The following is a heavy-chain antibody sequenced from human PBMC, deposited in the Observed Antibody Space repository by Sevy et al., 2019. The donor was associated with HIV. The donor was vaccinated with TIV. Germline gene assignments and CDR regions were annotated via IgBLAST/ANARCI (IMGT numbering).Heavy chain of an antibody. J-gene: IGHJ4*02. V-gene: IGHV3-23*01. CDR2: ISGSGGRT. CDR1: GFTFSSYA. CDR3: AKALGARGYCSGGSCYTFDY. Sequence: GGSLRLSCAASGFTFSSYAMSWVRQAPGKGLEWVSAISGSGGRTYYADSVKGRFTISGDNSKNTLYLQMNSLRAEDTAVYYCAKALGARGYCSGGSCYTFDYWGQGTLVTVSS. D-gene: IGHD2-15*01.